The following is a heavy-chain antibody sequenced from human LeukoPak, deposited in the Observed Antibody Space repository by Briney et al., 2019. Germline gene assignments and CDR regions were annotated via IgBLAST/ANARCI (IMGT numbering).Heavy chain of an antibody. J-gene: IGHJ4*01. CDR3: ARASTSGSRFDF. CDR1: GYTFTSYY. V-gene: IGHV1-46*01. Sequence: ASVKVSCKASGYTFTSYYIHWVRQAPGQGLEWMGVINPSSGSTTYAQNFQGRVTMTRDTSTTTVYMELTSLRSEDTAVYFCARASTSGSRFDFWGQRNPVTVSS. D-gene: IGHD1-26*01. CDR2: INPSSGST.